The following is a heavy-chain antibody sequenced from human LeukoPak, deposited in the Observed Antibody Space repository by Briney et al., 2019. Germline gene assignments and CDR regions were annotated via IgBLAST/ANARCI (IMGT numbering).Heavy chain of an antibody. Sequence: SETLSLTCTVSGGSISSYYWSWLRQPPGKGLEWIGYIYYSGSTNYNPSLKSRVTISVDTSKNQFSLKLSSVTAADTAVYYCARGDTYYDFWSGYYPPPNWFDPWGQGTLVTVSS. CDR1: GGSISSYY. CDR3: ARGDTYYDFWSGYYPPPNWFDP. V-gene: IGHV4-59*01. CDR2: IYYSGST. D-gene: IGHD3-3*01. J-gene: IGHJ5*02.